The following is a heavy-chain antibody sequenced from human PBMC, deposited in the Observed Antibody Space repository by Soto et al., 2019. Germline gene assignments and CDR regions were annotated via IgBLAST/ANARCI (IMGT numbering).Heavy chain of an antibody. CDR1: GFTFSSYG. J-gene: IGHJ5*02. D-gene: IGHD3-22*01. V-gene: IGHV3-33*01. CDR3: ARDPGAMIDNYWFDP. Sequence: QVQLVESGGGVVQPGRSLRLSCAASGFTFSSYGMHWVRQAPGKGLEWVAVIWYDGSNKYYADSVKGRFTISRDNSKNTLYLQMNSLRAEDTAVYYCARDPGAMIDNYWFDPWGQGTLVTVST. CDR2: IWYDGSNK.